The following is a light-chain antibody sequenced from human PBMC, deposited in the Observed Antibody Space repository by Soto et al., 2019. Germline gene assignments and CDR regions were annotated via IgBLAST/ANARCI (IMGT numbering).Light chain of an antibody. CDR3: ATGDDTLNGVV. CDR2: YDD. J-gene: IGLJ3*02. V-gene: IGLV1-36*01. CDR1: TSNIGNNA. Sequence: QSVLTQSPSVSGAPRQRVTITCSGSTSNIGNNAVSWYQQLPGEAPKLLLYYDDLLSSGVSDRFSASKSGTSASLAISGLQSEDEADYYCATGDDTLNGVVFGEGTKLTVL.